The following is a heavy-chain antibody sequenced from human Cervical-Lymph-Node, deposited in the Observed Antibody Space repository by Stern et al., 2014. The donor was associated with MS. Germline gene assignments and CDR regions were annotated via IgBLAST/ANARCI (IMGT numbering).Heavy chain of an antibody. Sequence: EVQLVESGGGLVKPGGSLRLSCAASGFTFSSYSMNWVRQAPGKGLEWVSSISGSSSYIYDADSVRGRFTISRDNAKNSLYLQMNSLRAEDTAVYYCARPSRNGSKTYYHGMDVWGQGTTVTVSS. CDR2: ISGSSSYI. D-gene: IGHD3-10*01. CDR3: ARPSRNGSKTYYHGMDV. CDR1: GFTFSSYS. V-gene: IGHV3-21*01. J-gene: IGHJ6*02.